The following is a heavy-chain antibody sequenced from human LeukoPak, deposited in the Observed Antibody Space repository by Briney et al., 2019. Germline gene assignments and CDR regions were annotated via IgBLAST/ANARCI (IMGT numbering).Heavy chain of an antibody. V-gene: IGHV4-38-2*02. Sequence: SETLSLTCHVSGYSISSGYYWAWIRQPPDKGLEWIGSIFHAGDTYYSLSLQSRVTISVDKSKNQFSLKLTSVTAADTAVYYCARGETYSYGSFGHWGQGTLVTVSS. D-gene: IGHD5-18*01. J-gene: IGHJ4*02. CDR2: IFHAGDT. CDR3: ARGETYSYGSFGH. CDR1: GYSISSGYY.